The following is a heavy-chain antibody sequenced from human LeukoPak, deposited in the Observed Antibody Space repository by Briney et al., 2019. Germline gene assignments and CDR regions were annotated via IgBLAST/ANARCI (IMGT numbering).Heavy chain of an antibody. CDR1: GGSISGYY. CDR3: ARRRSSSKAGGMDV. CDR2: IYYSGST. Sequence: SETLSLTCTVSGGSISGYYWSWIRQPPGKGLEWIGYIYYSGSTDYNPSLKGRVTISVDTSKNQFSLKLSSVTAADTAVYYCARRRSSSKAGGMDVWGQGTTVTVSS. D-gene: IGHD6-13*01. V-gene: IGHV4-59*08. J-gene: IGHJ6*02.